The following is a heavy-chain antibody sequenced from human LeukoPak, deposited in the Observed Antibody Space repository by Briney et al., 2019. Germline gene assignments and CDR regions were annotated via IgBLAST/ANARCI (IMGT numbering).Heavy chain of an antibody. CDR1: GYTFTSYY. CDR3: ARSVSVAGTVFDY. V-gene: IGHV1-46*01. CDR2: INPGGGST. J-gene: IGHJ4*02. D-gene: IGHD6-19*01. Sequence: ASVKVSCKASGYTFTSYYMHWVRQAPGQGLEWMGLINPGGGSTSYAQKFQGRVTMTRDTSTSTVYMELSSLRSEDTAVYYCARSVSVAGTVFDYWGQGTLVTVSS.